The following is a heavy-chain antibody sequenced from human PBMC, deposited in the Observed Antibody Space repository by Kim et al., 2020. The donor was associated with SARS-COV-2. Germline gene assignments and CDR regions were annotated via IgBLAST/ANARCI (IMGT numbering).Heavy chain of an antibody. V-gene: IGHV3-48*02. CDR2: II. CDR3: ARDNWMDV. J-gene: IGHJ6*02. Sequence: IIYCADSLKGRFTIVRDNAKNSLYLQMNSLRDEDTAVYYCARDNWMDVWCQGTTVTVSS.